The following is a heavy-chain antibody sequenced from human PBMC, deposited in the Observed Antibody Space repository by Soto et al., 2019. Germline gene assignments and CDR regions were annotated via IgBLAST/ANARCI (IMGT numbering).Heavy chain of an antibody. CDR2: IKSKTDGGTT. CDR1: GFTFSSAW. Sequence: PGGSLRLSCAVSGFTFSSAWMSWVRQAPGRGLEWVGRIKSKTDGGTTDYSAPIRGRFSISRDDSHNTLYLQMSSLKTEDTAVYYCTTATYYSGSGRVSDSWGQGTLVTVSS. J-gene: IGHJ4*02. V-gene: IGHV3-15*01. D-gene: IGHD3-10*01. CDR3: TTATYYSGSGRVSDS.